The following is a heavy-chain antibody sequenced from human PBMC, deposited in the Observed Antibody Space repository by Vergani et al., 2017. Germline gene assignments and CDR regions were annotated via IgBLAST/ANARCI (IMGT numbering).Heavy chain of an antibody. CDR2: ISSSGSTI. CDR3: ARDAYLDY. J-gene: IGHJ4*02. V-gene: IGHV3-11*04. Sequence: QVQLQESGPGLVKPSQTLSLTCTVSGGSISSGGYYWSWIRQHPGKGLEWVSYISSSGSTIYYADSVKGRFTISRDNAKNSLYLQMNSLRAEDTAVYYCARDAYLDYWGQGTLVTVSS. CDR1: GGSISSGGYY.